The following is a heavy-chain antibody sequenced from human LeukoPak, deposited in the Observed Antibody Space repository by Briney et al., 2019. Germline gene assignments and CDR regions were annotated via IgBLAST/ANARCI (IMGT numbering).Heavy chain of an antibody. D-gene: IGHD3-22*01. CDR1: GFTFSSYG. CDR2: IRYDGSNK. Sequence: GGSLRLSCAASGFTFSSYGMHWVRQAPGKGLEWVAFIRYDGSNKYYADSVKGRFTIPRDNSENTLYLQMNSLRAEDTAVYYCAKNPRTYYYDSSGIDYWGQGTLVTVSS. V-gene: IGHV3-30*02. J-gene: IGHJ4*02. CDR3: AKNPRTYYYDSSGIDY.